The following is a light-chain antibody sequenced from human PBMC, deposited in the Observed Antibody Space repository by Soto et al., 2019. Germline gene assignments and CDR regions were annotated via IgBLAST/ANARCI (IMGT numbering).Light chain of an antibody. Sequence: QSVLTQPPSASATPGQRVTISCSGGSSNIGSNTVNWYRQLPGTAPKLLIYGNSNRPSGVPDRFSGSKSGTSASLAITGLQAEDEADYYCQSYDSSLSGAYVFGTGTKLTVL. CDR2: GNS. CDR3: QSYDSSLSGAYV. J-gene: IGLJ1*01. V-gene: IGLV1-40*01. CDR1: SSNIGSNT.